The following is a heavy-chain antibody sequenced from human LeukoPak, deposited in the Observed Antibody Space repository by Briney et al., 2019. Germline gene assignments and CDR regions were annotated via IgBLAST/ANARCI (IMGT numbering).Heavy chain of an antibody. Sequence: SETLSLTCPVSGGSISSYYWSWIRQPAGKGLGWIGRIYTSGSTNYNPSLKSRVTMSVDTSKNQFSLKLSSVTAADTAVYYCARGAAAGGWFDPWGQGTLVTVSS. V-gene: IGHV4-4*07. CDR2: IYTSGST. D-gene: IGHD6-13*01. CDR3: ARGAAAGGWFDP. J-gene: IGHJ5*02. CDR1: GGSISSYY.